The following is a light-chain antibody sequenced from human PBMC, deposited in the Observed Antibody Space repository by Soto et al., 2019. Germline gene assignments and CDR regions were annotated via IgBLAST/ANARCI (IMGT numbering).Light chain of an antibody. CDR1: SSNIGRNT. Sequence: QSVLTQPPSASGTHGQRVSISCSGSSSNIGRNTVNWYQQVPGTAPKLLIYNNNQRPSGVPDRFSGSKSGTSASLAIIGLQSEDEADYYCAAWDDGLNGSVFGAGTKVTVL. J-gene: IGLJ1*01. CDR2: NNN. V-gene: IGLV1-44*01. CDR3: AAWDDGLNGSV.